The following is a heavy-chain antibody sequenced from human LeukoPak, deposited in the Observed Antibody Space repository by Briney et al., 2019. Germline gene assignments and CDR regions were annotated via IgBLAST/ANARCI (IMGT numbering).Heavy chain of an antibody. CDR2: INHSGST. CDR3: AKIGGGYRYYDSSGPHTGGDY. Sequence: PSETLSLTCAVYGGSFSGYYWSWIRQPPGKGLEWIGEINHSGSTNYNPSLKSRVTISVDTSKNQFSLKLSSVTAADTAVYYCAKIGGGYRYYDSSGPHTGGDYWGQGTLVTVSS. V-gene: IGHV4-34*01. J-gene: IGHJ4*02. D-gene: IGHD3-22*01. CDR1: GGSFSGYY.